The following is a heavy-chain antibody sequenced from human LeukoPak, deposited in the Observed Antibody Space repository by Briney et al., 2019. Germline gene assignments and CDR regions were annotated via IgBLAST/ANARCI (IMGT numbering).Heavy chain of an antibody. V-gene: IGHV3-11*01. Sequence: GGSLRLSCAASGFTFSDYYMSWIRQAPGKGLEWVSYISTSGSTKYYADSVKGRFTISRDNSKNTVYLQMNSLRAEDTAVYDCAKDQGFWSGYSLDYWGQGTLVTVSS. CDR3: AKDQGFWSGYSLDY. D-gene: IGHD3-3*01. CDR2: ISTSGSTK. J-gene: IGHJ4*02. CDR1: GFTFSDYY.